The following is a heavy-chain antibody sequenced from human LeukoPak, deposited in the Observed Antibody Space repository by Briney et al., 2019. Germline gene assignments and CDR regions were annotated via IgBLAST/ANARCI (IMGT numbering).Heavy chain of an antibody. CDR3: ARGNWAEDGYFDY. CDR2: ISSISNTI. V-gene: IGHV3-48*01. CDR1: GFTFSTYS. J-gene: IGHJ4*02. Sequence: GGSLRLSCAASGFTFSTYSMNWVRQAPGQGLEWVSYISSISNTIHYADSVKGRFSISRDNAKNSLYLQMNSLRAEDTAVYYCARGNWAEDGYFDYWGQGTLVTVSS. D-gene: IGHD7-27*01.